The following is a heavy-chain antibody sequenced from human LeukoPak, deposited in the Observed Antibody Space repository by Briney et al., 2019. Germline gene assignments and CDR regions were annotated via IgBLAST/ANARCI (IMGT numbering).Heavy chain of an antibody. V-gene: IGHV4-61*02. D-gene: IGHD3-9*01. J-gene: IGHJ5*02. CDR2: IYTSGST. Sequence: PSETLSLTCTVSGGSISSGSYYWSWIRQPAGKGLEWIGRIYTSGSTNYNPSLKSRVTISVDTSKNQFSLKLSSVTAADTAVYYCAREGYDILTGYFFNWFDPWGQGTLVTVSS. CDR1: GGSISSGSYY. CDR3: AREGYDILTGYFFNWFDP.